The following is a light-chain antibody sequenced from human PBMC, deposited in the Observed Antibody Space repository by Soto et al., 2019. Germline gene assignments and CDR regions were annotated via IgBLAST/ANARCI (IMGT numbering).Light chain of an antibody. CDR2: AAS. Sequence: DIHLTQSPSSLSASVGYRFTITCRASQSISSYLNWYQQKPGKAPKVLIYAASSLQSGVPSRFRGSGSATEFTLTISSLQPEDFAVYYCQQYNNWPRTFGQGTKVDIK. J-gene: IGKJ1*01. CDR1: QSISSY. V-gene: IGKV1-39*01. CDR3: QQYNNWPRT.